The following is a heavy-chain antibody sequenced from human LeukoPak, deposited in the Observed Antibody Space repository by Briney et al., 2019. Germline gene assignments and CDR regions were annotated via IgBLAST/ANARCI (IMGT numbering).Heavy chain of an antibody. J-gene: IGHJ6*03. D-gene: IGHD2-15*01. Sequence: ASVKVSCKASGYTFTSYGISWVRQAPGQGLEWMGWISAYNGNTNYAQKLQGRVTMTTDTSTSTAYMELSGLRSDDTAVYYCARGVVAATFYYYMDVWGKGTTVTVSS. CDR2: ISAYNGNT. CDR1: GYTFTSYG. CDR3: ARGVVAATFYYYMDV. V-gene: IGHV1-18*01.